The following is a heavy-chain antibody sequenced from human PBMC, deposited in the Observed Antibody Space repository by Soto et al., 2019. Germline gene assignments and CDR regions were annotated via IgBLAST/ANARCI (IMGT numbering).Heavy chain of an antibody. D-gene: IGHD6-19*01. Sequence: ASVKVSFQASGGTFSSYAISWVRPAPGQGLEWMGGIIPIFGTANYAQKFQGRVTITADESTSTAYMELSSLRSEDTAVYYCARGQQWRLNGFDPWGQGTLVTVSS. V-gene: IGHV1-69*13. CDR2: IIPIFGTA. CDR1: GGTFSSYA. CDR3: ARGQQWRLNGFDP. J-gene: IGHJ5*02.